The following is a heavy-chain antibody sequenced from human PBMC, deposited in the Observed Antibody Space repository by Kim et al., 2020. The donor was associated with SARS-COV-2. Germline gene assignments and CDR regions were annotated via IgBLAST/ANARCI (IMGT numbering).Heavy chain of an antibody. J-gene: IGHJ5*02. CDR2: NGNT. CDR3: ARGGDWGS. V-gene: IGHV1-3*01. Sequence: NGNTKYSQNFQGRVTITRDTSASTAYMELSGLMSEDTAVYYCARGGDWGSWGQGTLVTVSS. D-gene: IGHD2-21*02.